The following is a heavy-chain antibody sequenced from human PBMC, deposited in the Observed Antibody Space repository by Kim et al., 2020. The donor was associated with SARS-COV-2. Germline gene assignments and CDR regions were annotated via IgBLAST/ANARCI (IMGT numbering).Heavy chain of an antibody. J-gene: IGHJ4*02. V-gene: IGHV2-5*01. Sequence: RYSPSLNNRLTISKDTSRNEVVLTLTNMDPVDTATYYCGHVENGYFYYFDSWGQGTLVTVSS. D-gene: IGHD5-18*01. CDR3: GHVENGYFYYFDS.